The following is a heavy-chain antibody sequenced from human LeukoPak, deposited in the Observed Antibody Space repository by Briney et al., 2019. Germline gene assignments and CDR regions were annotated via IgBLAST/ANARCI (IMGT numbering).Heavy chain of an antibody. Sequence: GESLKISCKVSGYSSSSYWIGWVRQMPGKGLEWMGIIYPGDSDTRYSPSFQGQVTISADKSISTAYLQWSSLKASDTAMYYCAKQSSGYYWGVASNIWGQGTMVTVSS. V-gene: IGHV5-51*01. CDR3: AKQSSGYYWGVASNI. CDR2: IYPGDSDT. J-gene: IGHJ3*02. D-gene: IGHD3-22*01. CDR1: GYSSSSYW.